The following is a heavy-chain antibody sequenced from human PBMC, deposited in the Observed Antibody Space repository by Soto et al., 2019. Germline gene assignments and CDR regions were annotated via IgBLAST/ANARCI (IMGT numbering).Heavy chain of an antibody. CDR1: GDSFTGFW. CDR2: IYPRDSDV. D-gene: IGHD6-19*01. Sequence: GESLKISCKVFGDSFTGFWVGWVRQVPGKGLEWVASIYPRDSDVRYNPSFQGQVTISADRSTTTAYLQWSSLKASDTAIYYCARQHPLDSRVWYDWGQGTLVTISS. V-gene: IGHV5-51*01. CDR3: ARQHPLDSRVWYD. J-gene: IGHJ4*02.